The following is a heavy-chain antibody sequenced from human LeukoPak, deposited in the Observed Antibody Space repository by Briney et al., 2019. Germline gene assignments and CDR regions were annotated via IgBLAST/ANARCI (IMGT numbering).Heavy chain of an antibody. CDR3: ARVDYEDAFDI. D-gene: IGHD4-17*01. V-gene: IGHV4-34*01. CDR2: INHSGST. Sequence: SETLSLTCAVYGGSFSGYYWSWIRQPPVKGLEWIGEINHSGSTNYNPSLKSRVTISVDTSKNQFSLKLSSVTAADTAVYYCARVDYEDAFDIWGQGTMVTVSS. CDR1: GGSFSGYY. J-gene: IGHJ3*02.